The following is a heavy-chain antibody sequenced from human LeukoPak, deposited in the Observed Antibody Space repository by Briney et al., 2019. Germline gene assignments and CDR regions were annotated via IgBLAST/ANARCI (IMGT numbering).Heavy chain of an antibody. J-gene: IGHJ5*02. CDR2: IYTSGST. D-gene: IGHD6-19*01. Sequence: SQTLSLTCTVSGGSISSGSYYWSWIRQPAGKGLEWIGRIYTSGSTNYNPSLKSRVTISVDTSKNQFSLKLSSVTAADTAVYYCARTSSGGCNWFDPWGQGTLVTVSS. CDR3: ARTSSGGCNWFDP. V-gene: IGHV4-61*02. CDR1: GGSISSGSYY.